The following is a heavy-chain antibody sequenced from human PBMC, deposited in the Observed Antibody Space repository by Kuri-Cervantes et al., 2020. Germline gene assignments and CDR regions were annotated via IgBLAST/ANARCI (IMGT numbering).Heavy chain of an antibody. CDR3: AKASGGYYDSSGYYHFDY. V-gene: IGHV3-23*01. CDR1: GFDFNNYN. D-gene: IGHD3-22*01. CDR2: ITATSGAT. J-gene: IGHJ4*02. Sequence: GESLKISCAASGFDFNNYNLIWVRQSSGKGLEFLSYITATSGATYYADSVKGRFTISRDNSKNTLFLQMNSLRAEDTAVYYCAKASGGYYDSSGYYHFDYWGQGTLVTVSS.